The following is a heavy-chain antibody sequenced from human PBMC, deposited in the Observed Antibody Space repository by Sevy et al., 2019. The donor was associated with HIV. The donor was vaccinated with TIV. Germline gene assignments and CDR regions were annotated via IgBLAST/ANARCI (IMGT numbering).Heavy chain of an antibody. CDR3: AREGYSNCFDY. V-gene: IGHV3-7*03. CDR1: GFTFSSYW. D-gene: IGHD6-13*01. J-gene: IGHJ4*02. CDR2: IKQDGSEK. Sequence: GGSLRLSCAASGFTFSSYWMNWVRQAPGKGLEGVANIKQDGSEKSYVDSVKGRFTISRDNAKNSLYLQMNSRRAEETAGYYCAREGYSNCFDYWGQGTLVTVSS.